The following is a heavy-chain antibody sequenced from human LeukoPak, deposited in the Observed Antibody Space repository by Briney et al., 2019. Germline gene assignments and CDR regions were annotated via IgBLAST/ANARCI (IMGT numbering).Heavy chain of an antibody. V-gene: IGHV4-59*08. CDR1: GGSISSYY. J-gene: IGHJ4*02. Sequence: PSETLSLTCTVSGGSISSYYWSWIRQPPGKGLEWIGYIYYSGSTNYNPSLKSRVTISVDTSKSQFSLKLSSVTAADTAVYYCARTYYDSSGYYGGRLYYFDYWGQGTLVTVSS. CDR3: ARTYYDSSGYYGGRLYYFDY. CDR2: IYYSGST. D-gene: IGHD3-22*01.